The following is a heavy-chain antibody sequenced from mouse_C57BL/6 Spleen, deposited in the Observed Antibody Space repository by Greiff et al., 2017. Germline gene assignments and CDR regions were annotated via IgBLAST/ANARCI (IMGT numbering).Heavy chain of an antibody. J-gene: IGHJ3*01. CDR2: INPGSGGT. CDR1: GYAFTNYL. V-gene: IGHV1-54*01. Sequence: QVQLQQSGAELVRPGTSVKVSCKASGYAFTNYLIEWVKQRPGQGLEWIGVINPGSGGTNYNERFKGKATLTADKSSSTAYMQRSSLTSEDSAVYFCARLDYGSSSFAYWGQGTLVTVSA. CDR3: ARLDYGSSSFAY. D-gene: IGHD1-1*01.